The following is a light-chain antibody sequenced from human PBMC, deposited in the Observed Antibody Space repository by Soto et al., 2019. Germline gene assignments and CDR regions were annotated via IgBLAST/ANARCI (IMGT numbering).Light chain of an antibody. J-gene: IGLJ2*01. Sequence: QSVLTQPPSVSGAPGQRVTISCTGSSSNIGAGYDVHWYQQLPGTAPKLLIYVNNNRPSGVPDRFSGSKSGTSASLAITGLQAEDEADYYGQSYDSSLSAVVFGGGTKLTVL. V-gene: IGLV1-40*01. CDR3: QSYDSSLSAVV. CDR2: VNN. CDR1: SSNIGAGYD.